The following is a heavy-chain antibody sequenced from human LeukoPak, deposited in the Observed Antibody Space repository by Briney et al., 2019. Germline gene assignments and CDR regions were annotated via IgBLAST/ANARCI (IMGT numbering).Heavy chain of an antibody. D-gene: IGHD2-15*01. CDR1: GFTFSGYW. J-gene: IGHJ4*02. CDR3: ARDVLDSGGYLNPSQY. V-gene: IGHV3-74*01. CDR2: INSDGSTT. Sequence: GGSLRLSCAASGFTFSGYWMQWVRQAPGKGLVWVSRINSDGSTTTYADSVKGRFTISRDTSRNTLYLQMNSLRVEDTAVYYCARDVLDSGGYLNPSQYWGQGTLVTVSS.